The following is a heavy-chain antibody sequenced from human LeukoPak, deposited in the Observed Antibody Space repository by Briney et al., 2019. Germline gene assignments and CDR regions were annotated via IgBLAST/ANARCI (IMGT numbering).Heavy chain of an antibody. CDR2: ISWEGDTT. Sequence: GGSLRLSCAASGFTFDDYAMHWVRQAPGKGLEWVSLISWEGDTTYYADSVRGRFTISRDNSKNSLYLQMNSLTADDTAFYYCTRDTDYGSATNYFDHWGQGTPVSVSS. V-gene: IGHV3-43D*04. J-gene: IGHJ4*02. CDR1: GFTFDDYA. CDR3: TRDTDYGSATNYFDH. D-gene: IGHD3-10*01.